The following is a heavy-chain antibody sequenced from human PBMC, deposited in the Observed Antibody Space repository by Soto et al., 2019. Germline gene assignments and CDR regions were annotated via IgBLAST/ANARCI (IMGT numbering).Heavy chain of an antibody. V-gene: IGHV4-59*01. CDR3: ARGWNPTFSDQ. CDR2: IYYSGST. Sequence: PSETLSLTCTVSSDSISGYYWSWIRQPPGKGLEWIGYIYYSGSTNFNPSLKSRVTISVDTSKIQFSLKLNSVTAADTAVYYCARGWNPTFSDQWGRGTMVTV. J-gene: IGHJ4*02. CDR1: SDSISGYY. D-gene: IGHD3-9*01.